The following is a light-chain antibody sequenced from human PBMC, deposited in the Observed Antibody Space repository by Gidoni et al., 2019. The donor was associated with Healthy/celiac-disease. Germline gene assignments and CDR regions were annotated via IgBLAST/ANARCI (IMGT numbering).Light chain of an antibody. V-gene: IGKV3-15*01. CDR2: GAS. J-gene: IGKJ4*01. CDR3: QQYNNWPPLT. CDR1: QSVSTN. Sequence: EIVMTQSPATLSVSPGERATLSCRASQSVSTNLAWYQQKPGQAPRLLIYGASPRVTGIPARFSGSGPGTEFTLTISSLQSEDFAVYYCQQYNNWPPLTFXGXTKVXIK.